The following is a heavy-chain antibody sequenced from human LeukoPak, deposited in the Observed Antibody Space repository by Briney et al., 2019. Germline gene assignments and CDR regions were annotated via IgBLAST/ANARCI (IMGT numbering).Heavy chain of an antibody. Sequence: ASVKVSCKASGYTFTSYAMHWVRQAPGQRLEWMGWINAGNGNTKYSQKFQGRVTITRDTSASTAYMELSSLRSEDTAVYYCARDRGVTMVRGVIDSFDYWGQGTLVTVSS. CDR3: ARDRGVTMVRGVIDSFDY. J-gene: IGHJ4*02. V-gene: IGHV1-3*01. CDR2: INAGNGNT. CDR1: GYTFTSYA. D-gene: IGHD3-10*01.